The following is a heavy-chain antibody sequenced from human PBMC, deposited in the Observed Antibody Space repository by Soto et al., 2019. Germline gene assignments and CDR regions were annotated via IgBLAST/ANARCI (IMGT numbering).Heavy chain of an antibody. V-gene: IGHV3-23*01. CDR3: AKETETGGGAFHM. D-gene: IGHD2-8*02. Sequence: GGSLRLSCAASGFTCSSYDMSWVRQAPGKGLEWVSTILVGGSAHYPDSVKGRFTISRDNSKNTVFLQMNSLTAGDTAVYYCAKETETGGGAFHMCGQGTRVTVS. CDR1: GFTCSSYD. CDR2: ILVGGSA. J-gene: IGHJ3*02.